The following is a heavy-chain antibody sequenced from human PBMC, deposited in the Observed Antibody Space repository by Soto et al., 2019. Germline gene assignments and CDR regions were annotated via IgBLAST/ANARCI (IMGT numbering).Heavy chain of an antibody. D-gene: IGHD3-16*01. CDR2: ISGSGAST. CDR3: AKAVQLWTPFDS. V-gene: IGHV3-23*01. Sequence: GGSLRLCCAASGFTFSSYAMSGVRQAPGKGLEWVSAISGSGASTYYADPVKGRFTISRDNSKNTLYLQMNSLRAEDTAVYYCAKAVQLWTPFDSWGQGTLVTVSS. CDR1: GFTFSSYA. J-gene: IGHJ4*02.